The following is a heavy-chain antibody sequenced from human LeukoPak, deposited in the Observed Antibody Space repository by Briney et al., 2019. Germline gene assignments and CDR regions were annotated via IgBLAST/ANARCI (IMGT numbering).Heavy chain of an antibody. D-gene: IGHD2-2*01. V-gene: IGHV4-31*03. Sequence: SETLSLTCTVSGGPISSGGYYWSWIRQHPGKGLEWIGYIYYSGSTYYNPSLKSRVTISVDTSKNQFSLKLSSVTAADTAVYYCARVRPAADDAFDIWGQGTMVTVSS. CDR3: ARVRPAADDAFDI. CDR2: IYYSGST. J-gene: IGHJ3*02. CDR1: GGPISSGGYY.